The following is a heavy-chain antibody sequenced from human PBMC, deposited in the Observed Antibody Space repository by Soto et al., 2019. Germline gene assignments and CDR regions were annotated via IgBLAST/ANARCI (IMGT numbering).Heavy chain of an antibody. CDR1: GYTFTSYY. Sequence: ASVKVSCKASGYTFTSYYMHWVRQAPGQGLEWMGIINPSGGSTSYAQKFQGRVTMTRDTSTSTVYMELSSLRSEDTAVYYCARDWQHSPIRNSVFRFDYWGQGTLVTVSS. CDR2: INPSGGST. D-gene: IGHD3-3*02. CDR3: ARDWQHSPIRNSVFRFDY. J-gene: IGHJ4*02. V-gene: IGHV1-46*01.